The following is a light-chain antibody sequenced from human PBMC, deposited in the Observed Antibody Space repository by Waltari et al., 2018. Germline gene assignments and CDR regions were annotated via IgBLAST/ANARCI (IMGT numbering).Light chain of an antibody. CDR2: ATS. Sequence: IQMTQSPSSLSGFVGDKVPISFRASQDINNALAWYQHKLGRAPKLLIYATSKLEGGVPARFSGRGSGTTYTLTIDSLQSDDSASYFCQQYFSVPLTFGGGSKIEI. V-gene: IGKV1-NL1*01. CDR1: QDINNA. CDR3: QQYFSVPLT. J-gene: IGKJ4*01.